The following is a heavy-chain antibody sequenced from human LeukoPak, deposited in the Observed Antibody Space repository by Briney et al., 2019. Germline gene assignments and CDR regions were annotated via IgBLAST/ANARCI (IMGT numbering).Heavy chain of an antibody. J-gene: IGHJ2*01. CDR2: IYTSGST. D-gene: IGHD6-19*01. CDR3: ARGRGSGWFYWYFDL. Sequence: SHSLSLTCTVAGGSISSGRYQWTWIPQHAGKGLESIGRIYTSGSTNYNPSLKSRVTISVDTSKNQFSLKLRSVTAADTAVYYCARGRGSGWFYWYFDLWGRGTLVTVSS. V-gene: IGHV4-61*02. CDR1: GGSISSGRYQ.